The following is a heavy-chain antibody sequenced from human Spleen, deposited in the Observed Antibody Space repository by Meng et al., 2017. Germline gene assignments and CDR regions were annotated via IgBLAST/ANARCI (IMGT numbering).Heavy chain of an antibody. V-gene: IGHV4-4*07. CDR2: IYTSGST. J-gene: IGHJ4*02. D-gene: IGHD3-22*01. Sequence: GSLRLSCTVSGGSISSYYWSWIRQPAGKGLEWIGRIYTSGSTNYNPSLKSRVTMSVDTSKNHFSLKLSSVTAADTAVYYCARDSMNYYDTTGYRYFDYWGQGTLVTVSS. CDR1: GGSISSYY. CDR3: ARDSMNYYDTTGYRYFDY.